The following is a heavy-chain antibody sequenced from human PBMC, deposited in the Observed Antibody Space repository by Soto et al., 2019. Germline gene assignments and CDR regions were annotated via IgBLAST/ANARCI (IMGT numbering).Heavy chain of an antibody. J-gene: IGHJ4*02. D-gene: IGHD6-13*01. Sequence: GSLRLSCAGSGFTFSMYWMHWVRQVPGKGPVWVARIYNDGTYADYADSVKGRFTISRDNAKDTLYLQMNDLRAEDSALYHCTRGPRATSAGTSAHWGQGTLVTDSS. V-gene: IGHV3-74*01. CDR1: GFTFSMYW. CDR2: IYNDGTYA. CDR3: TRGPRATSAGTSAH.